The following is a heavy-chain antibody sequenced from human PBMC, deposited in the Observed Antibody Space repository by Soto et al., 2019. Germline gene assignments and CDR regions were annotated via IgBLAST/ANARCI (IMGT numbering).Heavy chain of an antibody. D-gene: IGHD3-22*01. V-gene: IGHV3-53*01. CDR1: GGSVSSNY. CDR2: FYTDGSR. CDR3: TREDYYGSKMHGMDV. J-gene: IGHJ6*02. Sequence: VGSLRLSCAASGGSVSSNYMSWFRQAPVNGLEWVSFFYTDGSRYYADSVKGRCTMSRDTSKNTLNLQMNSLRGEDTAVYYCTREDYYGSKMHGMDVWGQGTTVTVSS.